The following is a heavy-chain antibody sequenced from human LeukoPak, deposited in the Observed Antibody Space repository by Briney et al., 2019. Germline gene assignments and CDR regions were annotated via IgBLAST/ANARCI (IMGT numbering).Heavy chain of an antibody. J-gene: IGHJ4*02. CDR3: ARDPHYYDSSGYVDY. CDR1: GGTFSSYA. D-gene: IGHD3-22*01. V-gene: IGHV1-69*04. Sequence: SVKVSCKASGGTFSSYAISWVRQAPGQGLEWMGRIIPILGIANYAQKFQGRVTITADKSTSTAYMELSSLRSEDTAVYYCARDPHYYDSSGYVDYWGQGTLVTVSS. CDR2: IIPILGIA.